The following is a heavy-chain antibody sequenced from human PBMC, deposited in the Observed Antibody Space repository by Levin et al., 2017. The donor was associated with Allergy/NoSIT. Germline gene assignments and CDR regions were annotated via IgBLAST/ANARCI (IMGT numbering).Heavy chain of an antibody. Sequence: SETLSLTCTVSGVSIIDYYWSWIRQPPGKGLEWIGHIFYSGSTMYNTSLRSRVSTSMDMSKSQVTLRLSSVTATDTAMYYCASHRYSSGGEGYWGQGALVTVSS. CDR2: IFYSGST. V-gene: IGHV4-59*08. J-gene: IGHJ4*02. D-gene: IGHD6-19*01. CDR1: GVSIIDYY. CDR3: ASHRYSSGGEGY.